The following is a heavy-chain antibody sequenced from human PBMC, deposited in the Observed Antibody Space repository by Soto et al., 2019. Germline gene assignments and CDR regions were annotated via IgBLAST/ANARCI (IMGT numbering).Heavy chain of an antibody. CDR3: AREYEDLTSNFDY. V-gene: IGHV3-21*01. CDR1: GFTFTRYS. CDR2: ISSTTNYI. J-gene: IGHJ4*02. Sequence: EVQLVESGGGLVKPGGSLRLSCAASGFTFTRYSMNWVRQAPGKGLEWVSSISSTTNYIYYGDSMKGRFTISRDNAKKSLYLEMNSLRAEDTAVYYCAREYEDLTSNFDYWGQGTLVTVSS. D-gene: IGHD3-3*01.